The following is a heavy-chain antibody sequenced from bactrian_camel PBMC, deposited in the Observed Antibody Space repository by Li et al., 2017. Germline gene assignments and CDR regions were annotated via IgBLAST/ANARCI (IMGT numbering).Heavy chain of an antibody. CDR2: VGNDGST. Sequence: HVQLVESGGGSVQAGGSLTLSCVVSGYSSDEYCMAWFRQAPGKEREGVAAVGNDGSTGYEDSVKGRFTISADNAKNTLYLQMDNLNPEDTAIYYCAAGPRRSTVVSLSTWYYNYWGQGTQVTV. D-gene: IGHD2*01. CDR3: AAGPRRSTVVSLSTWYYNY. V-gene: IGHV3S55*01. J-gene: IGHJ4*01. CDR1: GYSSDEYC.